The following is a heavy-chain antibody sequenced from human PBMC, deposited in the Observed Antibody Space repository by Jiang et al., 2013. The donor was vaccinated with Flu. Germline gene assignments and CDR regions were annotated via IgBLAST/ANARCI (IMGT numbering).Heavy chain of an antibody. CDR2: IYYSGST. D-gene: IGHD3-10*01. J-gene: IGHJ4*02. Sequence: PGLVKPSETLSLTCSVSGYSINSGYYWGWIRQPPGEGLQWIGIIYYSGSTYYTPSLKSRVTISVATSKNQFSLKLSSVTAADTAVYYCTRGSGWGEPDYWGQGTLVTVSS. V-gene: IGHV4-38-2*02. CDR1: GYSINSGYY. CDR3: TRGSGWGEPDY.